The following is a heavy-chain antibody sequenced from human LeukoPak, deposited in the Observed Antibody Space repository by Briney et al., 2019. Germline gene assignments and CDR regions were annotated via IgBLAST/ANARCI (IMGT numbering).Heavy chain of an antibody. Sequence: PGGSLRLSCAASGFTFSNAWMHWVRQAPGKGLVWVSRINRDGSSTDYLDSVKGRFTISRDNARNTLYLQMNSLRAEDTAVYYCARVPYVLDLWGQGTVVTVSS. CDR2: INRDGSST. D-gene: IGHD3-10*02. V-gene: IGHV3-74*01. CDR1: GFTFSNAW. CDR3: ARVPYVLDL. J-gene: IGHJ3*01.